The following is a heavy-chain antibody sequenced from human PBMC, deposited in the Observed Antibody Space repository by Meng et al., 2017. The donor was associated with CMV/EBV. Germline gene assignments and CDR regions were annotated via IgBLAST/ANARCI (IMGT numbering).Heavy chain of an antibody. D-gene: IGHD3-3*01. CDR1: GFTFSSYE. CDR2: ISSGSTI. V-gene: IGHV3-48*03. CDR3: ARGLVTYYDFWIGNHKTNWFDP. Sequence: GGSLRLSCAASGFTFSSYEMNWVRQAPGKGLEWVSYISSGSTIYYADSVKGRFTISRDNAKNSLYLQMNSLRAEDTAVYYCARGLVTYYDFWIGNHKTNWFDPWGQGTLVTVSS. J-gene: IGHJ5*02.